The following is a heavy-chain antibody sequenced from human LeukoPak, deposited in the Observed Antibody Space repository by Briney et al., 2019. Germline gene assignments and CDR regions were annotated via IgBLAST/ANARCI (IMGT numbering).Heavy chain of an antibody. V-gene: IGHV3-48*01. Sequence: GGSLRLSCAASGFTFSSYSMNWVRQAPGKGLEWVSYISSSSSTIYYADSVKGRFTISRDNAKNSLYLQMNSLRAEDTAVYYCARSQSEYYYGLGSYWSWGQGTLVTVSS. D-gene: IGHD3-10*01. CDR3: ARSQSEYYYGLGSYWS. CDR1: GFTFSSYS. CDR2: ISSSSSTI. J-gene: IGHJ5*02.